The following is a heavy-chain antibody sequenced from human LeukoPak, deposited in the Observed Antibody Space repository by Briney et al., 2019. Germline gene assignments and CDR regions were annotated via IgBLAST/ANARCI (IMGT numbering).Heavy chain of an antibody. CDR3: ARESRYCSSTSCYLNGTDV. CDR1: GYTFTGYY. CDR2: INPNSGGT. D-gene: IGHD2-2*01. V-gene: IGHV1-2*02. J-gene: IGHJ6*02. Sequence: ASVKVSCKASGYTFTGYYMHWVQQAPGQGLEWMGWINPNSGGTNYAQKFQGRVTMTRDTSISTAYMELSRLRSDDTAVYYCARESRYCSSTSCYLNGTDVWGQGTTVTVSS.